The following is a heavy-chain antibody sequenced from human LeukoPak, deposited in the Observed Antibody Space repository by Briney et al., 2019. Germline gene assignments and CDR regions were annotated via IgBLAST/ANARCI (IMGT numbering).Heavy chain of an antibody. J-gene: IGHJ4*02. CDR1: GFTFSSYW. CDR2: IKQDGSEK. Sequence: PGGSLRLSCAASGFTFSSYWMSWVRQAPGKGLEWVANIKQDGSEKYYVDSVKGRFTISRDNAKNSLYLQMNSLRAEDTAVYYCARDGIVATRAIDYWGQGTLVTVSS. V-gene: IGHV3-7*01. CDR3: ARDGIVATRAIDY. D-gene: IGHD5-12*01.